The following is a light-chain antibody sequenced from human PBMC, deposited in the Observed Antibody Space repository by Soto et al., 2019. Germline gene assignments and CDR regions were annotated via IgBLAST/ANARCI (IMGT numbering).Light chain of an antibody. V-gene: IGLV1-40*01. CDR1: NSNIGAGYD. J-gene: IGLJ3*02. CDR2: GNS. Sequence: QSVLTQPPSVSGAPGQRVTISCTGYNSNIGAGYDVHWYQQLPGTAPKLLIYGNSNRPSGVPDRFSASKSGTSASLAITGHQAEDEADYYCQSYDSSLSGGVFGGGTKVTVL. CDR3: QSYDSSLSGGV.